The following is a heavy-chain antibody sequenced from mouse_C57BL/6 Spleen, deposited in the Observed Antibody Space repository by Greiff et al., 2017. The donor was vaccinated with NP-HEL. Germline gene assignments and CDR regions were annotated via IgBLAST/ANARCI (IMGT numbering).Heavy chain of an antibody. V-gene: IGHV10-3*01. D-gene: IGHD2-5*01. Sequence: EVQRVESGGGLVQPQGSLKLSCAASGFTFNTYAMHWVRQAPGKGLEWVARIISKSSNYATYYADSVKDRFTISRDDSQSMLYLQMNNLKTEDTAMYYCVRENYSNWYFDVWGTGTTVTVSS. CDR2: IISKSSNYAT. CDR1: GFTFNTYA. J-gene: IGHJ1*03. CDR3: VRENYSNWYFDV.